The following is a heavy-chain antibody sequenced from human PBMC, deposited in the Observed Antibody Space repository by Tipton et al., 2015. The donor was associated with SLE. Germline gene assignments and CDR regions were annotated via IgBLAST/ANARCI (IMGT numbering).Heavy chain of an antibody. V-gene: IGHV4-59*12. D-gene: IGHD6-19*01. CDR1: GGSISSYY. Sequence: TLSLTCTVSGGSISSYYWSWIRQPPGKGLEWIGYIYYSGSTNYNPSLKSRVTISVATSKNQFSLKLSSVTAAATAVYYCARERVAVAATPWYFDLWGRGPVVTVSS. J-gene: IGHJ2*01. CDR3: ARERVAVAATPWYFDL. CDR2: IYYSGST.